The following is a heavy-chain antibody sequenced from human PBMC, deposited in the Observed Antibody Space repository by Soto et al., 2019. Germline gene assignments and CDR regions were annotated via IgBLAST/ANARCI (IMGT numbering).Heavy chain of an antibody. CDR2: IYPSDSDT. D-gene: IGHD1-1*01. CDR1: GYSFTTSL. Sequence: PGESLKISCKGSGYSFTTSLIAWVRQMPGKGLEWMGIIYPSDSDTRYSPSFQGQVTISVDKSISAAHLQWSSLKASDTAIYYCARNTIPHPHYWGQGTLVTVSS. V-gene: IGHV5-51*01. J-gene: IGHJ4*02. CDR3: ARNTIPHPHY.